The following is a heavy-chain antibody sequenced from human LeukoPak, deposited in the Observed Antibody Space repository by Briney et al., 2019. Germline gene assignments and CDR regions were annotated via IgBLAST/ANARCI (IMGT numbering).Heavy chain of an antibody. CDR1: GFTFSTYA. D-gene: IGHD3-10*01. V-gene: IGHV3-23*01. J-gene: IGHJ4*02. Sequence: RGSLRLSCAASGFTFSTYAMSWVRQAPGKGLEWVSTIGGSGDNIYYADSVKGRFTISRDNSQNTLYLQMNSLRAEDTAVYYCAKDIWFQTGSNCNFDYWGQGTLVTVSS. CDR3: AKDIWFQTGSNCNFDY. CDR2: IGGSGDNI.